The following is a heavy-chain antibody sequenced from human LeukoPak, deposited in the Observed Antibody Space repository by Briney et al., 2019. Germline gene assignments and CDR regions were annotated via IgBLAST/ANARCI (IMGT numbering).Heavy chain of an antibody. Sequence: SQTRSLTCAGAGGSVSRGGYVGSWIRQPPGKGLEWIGYIYHSGSTYYNPSLKSRVTISVDRSKNQFSLKLSSVTAADTAVYYRARPSQRTYPLQHAAFDIWGQGTLVPVPS. V-gene: IGHV4-30-2*02. J-gene: IGHJ3*02. CDR2: IYHSGST. CDR1: GGSVSRGGYV. CDR3: ARPSQRTYPLQHAAFDI. D-gene: IGHD2-2*01.